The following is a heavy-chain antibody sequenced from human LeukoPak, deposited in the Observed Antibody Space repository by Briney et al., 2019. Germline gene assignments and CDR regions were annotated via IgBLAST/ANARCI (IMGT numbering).Heavy chain of an antibody. CDR1: GFTFSSYA. J-gene: IGHJ4*02. D-gene: IGHD3-22*01. V-gene: IGHV3-48*04. CDR2: ISSSGSTI. CDR3: ARDYYDSSGYYYFDY. Sequence: GGSLRLSCAASGFTFSSYAMNWVRQAPGKGLEWVSYISSSGSTIYYADSVKGRFTISRDNAKNSLYLQMNSLRAEDTAVYYCARDYYDSSGYYYFDYWGQGTLVTVSS.